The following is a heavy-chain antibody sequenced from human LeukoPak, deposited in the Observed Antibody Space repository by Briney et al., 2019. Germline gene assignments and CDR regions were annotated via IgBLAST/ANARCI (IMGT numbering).Heavy chain of an antibody. Sequence: GGSLRLSCAASGFTFSSYEMNWVRQAPGKGLEWVSYISSSGSTIYYADSVKGRFTISRDNAKNSLYLQMNSLRAEDTAVYYCARDSPNSNSRGFDYWGQGTLVTVSS. J-gene: IGHJ4*02. D-gene: IGHD4-11*01. CDR3: ARDSPNSNSRGFDY. CDR2: ISSSGSTI. V-gene: IGHV3-48*03. CDR1: GFTFSSYE.